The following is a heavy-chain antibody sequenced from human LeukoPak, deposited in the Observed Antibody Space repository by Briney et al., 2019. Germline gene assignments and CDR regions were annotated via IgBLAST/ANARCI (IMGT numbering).Heavy chain of an antibody. CDR3: ARVSGNWPYYYGMDV. J-gene: IGHJ6*02. CDR1: GFTFNNYA. Sequence: GGSLRLSCAASGFTFNNYAMHWVRQAPGKALEYVSAISSNGGSTYYANSVKGRFTISRDNSKNTLYLQMGSLRAEDMAVYYCARVSGNWPYYYGMDVWGQGTTVTVSS. CDR2: ISSNGGST. V-gene: IGHV3-64*01. D-gene: IGHD4-23*01.